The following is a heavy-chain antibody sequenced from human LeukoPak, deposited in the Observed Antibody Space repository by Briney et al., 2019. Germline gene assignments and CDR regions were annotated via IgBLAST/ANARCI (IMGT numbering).Heavy chain of an antibody. Sequence: SETLSLTCTVSGGSISSSYYYWGWIRQPPGKGLEWIGSIYYSGSTYYNPSLKSRVTISVDTSKNQFSLKLRSVTAADTAVYYCARVGYYYDSSGYQDYWGQGTLVTVSS. CDR3: ARVGYYYDSSGYQDY. CDR2: IYYSGST. CDR1: GGSISSSYYY. J-gene: IGHJ4*02. D-gene: IGHD3-22*01. V-gene: IGHV4-39*01.